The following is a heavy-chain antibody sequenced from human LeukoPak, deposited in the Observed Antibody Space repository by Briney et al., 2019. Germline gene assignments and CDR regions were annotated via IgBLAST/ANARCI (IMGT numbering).Heavy chain of an antibody. Sequence: GESLKISCKGSGYSFTSYWIGWVRQMPGKGLEWMGIIYPGDSDTRYSPSFQGQVTISADKSISTAYLQWSSLKASDTAMYYCARVHCSGGSCYPGNGYWRQGTLVTVSS. CDR3: ARVHCSGGSCYPGNGY. D-gene: IGHD2-15*01. CDR2: IYPGDSDT. J-gene: IGHJ4*02. V-gene: IGHV5-51*01. CDR1: GYSFTSYW.